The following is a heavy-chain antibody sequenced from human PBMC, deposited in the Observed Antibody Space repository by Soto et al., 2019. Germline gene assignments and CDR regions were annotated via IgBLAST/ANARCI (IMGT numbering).Heavy chain of an antibody. D-gene: IGHD1-20*01. CDR1: GGSISSGGYY. V-gene: IGHV4-31*03. CDR2: IYYSGST. CDR3: ARVGGITGTTSVGT. J-gene: IGHJ5*02. Sequence: QVQLQESGPGLVKPSQTLSLTCTVSGGSISSGGYYWSWIRKHPGKGLEWIGYIYYSGSTYYNPSLKSRVTISVDTSKNQFSLKLSSVTAADTAVYYCARVGGITGTTSVGTWGQGTLVTVSS.